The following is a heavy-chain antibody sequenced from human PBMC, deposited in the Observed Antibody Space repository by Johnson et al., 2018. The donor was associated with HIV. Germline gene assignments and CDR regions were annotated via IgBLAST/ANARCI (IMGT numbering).Heavy chain of an antibody. CDR3: ARGAPSGNYYVDAFDL. CDR2: IRSDGVNK. Sequence: QVQLVESGGGVVQPGGSLRLSCAASGFTFRIYDMQWVRQAPGKGLEWLAYIRSDGVNKQYTDSVKGRFTISRDNSRNTLYLQMSSLRAEDTAVYYCARGAPSGNYYVDAFDLWGQGTMVIVSS. D-gene: IGHD1-26*01. CDR1: GFTFRIYD. V-gene: IGHV3-30*02. J-gene: IGHJ3*01.